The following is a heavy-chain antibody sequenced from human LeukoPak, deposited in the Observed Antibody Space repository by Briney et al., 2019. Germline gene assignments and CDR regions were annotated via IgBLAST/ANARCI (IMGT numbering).Heavy chain of an antibody. J-gene: IGHJ3*02. V-gene: IGHV6-1*01. CDR2: TYYRSKWYN. Sequence: SQTLSLTCAISGDSGSSNSAAWNWIRQSPSRGLEWLGRTYYRSKWYNDYAVSVKSRITINPDTSKNQFSLQLNSVTPEDTAVYYCAGDRIAVAGTRWDAFDIWGQGTMVTVSS. CDR3: AGDRIAVAGTRWDAFDI. D-gene: IGHD6-19*01. CDR1: GDSGSSNSAA.